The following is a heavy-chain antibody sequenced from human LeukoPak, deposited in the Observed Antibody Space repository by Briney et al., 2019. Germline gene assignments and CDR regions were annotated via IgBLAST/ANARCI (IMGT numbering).Heavy chain of an antibody. CDR3: AQSHYYDSSGYPRGDYYYMDV. Sequence: SETLSLTCTVSGYSISSGYYWGWIRQPPGKGLEWIGSIYHSGSTYYNPSLKSRVTISVDTSKNQFSLKLSSVTAADTAVYYCAQSHYYDSSGYPRGDYYYMDVWGKGTTVTVSS. CDR2: IYHSGST. V-gene: IGHV4-38-2*02. J-gene: IGHJ6*03. CDR1: GYSISSGYY. D-gene: IGHD3-22*01.